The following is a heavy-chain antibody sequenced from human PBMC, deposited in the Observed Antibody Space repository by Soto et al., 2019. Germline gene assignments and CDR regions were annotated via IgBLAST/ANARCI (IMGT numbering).Heavy chain of an antibody. J-gene: IGHJ6*03. CDR2: MNPNSGNT. D-gene: IGHD2-2*01. Sequence: QVQLVQSGAEVKKPGASVKVSCKASGYTFTSYDINWVRQATGQGLEWMGWMNPNSGNTGYAQKFKGRVTMTRNTSISTAYMELSSLRSEDTAVYYCARVDRVVVPAAMVAYYYYYMDVWGKGTTVTVSS. V-gene: IGHV1-8*01. CDR3: ARVDRVVVPAAMVAYYYYYMDV. CDR1: GYTFTSYD.